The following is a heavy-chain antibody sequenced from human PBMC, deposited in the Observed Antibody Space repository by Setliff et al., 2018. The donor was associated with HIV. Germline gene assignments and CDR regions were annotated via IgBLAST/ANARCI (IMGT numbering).Heavy chain of an antibody. Sequence: LSLTCTVSGGSISSGSYYWSWIRQPAGEGLEWIGHIYTSGRTYHNPSLKSRVTISVDTSKTQFSLKLSPVTAADTAVYYCARVASYDFWSGYLHYFYYWGQGTPVTVSS. CDR1: GGSISSGSYY. D-gene: IGHD3-3*01. J-gene: IGHJ4*02. V-gene: IGHV4-61*09. CDR3: ARVASYDFWSGYLHYFYY. CDR2: IYTSGRT.